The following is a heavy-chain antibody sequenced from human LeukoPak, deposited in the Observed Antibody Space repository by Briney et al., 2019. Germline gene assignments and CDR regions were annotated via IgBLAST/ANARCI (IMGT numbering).Heavy chain of an antibody. CDR3: ARQGPRCSSTSCYFYYMDV. Sequence: PSETLSLTCAVSSYSISSGYYWGWIRQPPGKGLEWIGTFYHSGSTYYNPSLKTRVTISVDISKHQCSLKLSSVTAADTAVYYCARQGPRCSSTSCYFYYMDVWGKGTTVTVSS. V-gene: IGHV4-38-2*01. CDR1: SYSISSGYY. D-gene: IGHD2-2*01. CDR2: FYHSGST. J-gene: IGHJ6*03.